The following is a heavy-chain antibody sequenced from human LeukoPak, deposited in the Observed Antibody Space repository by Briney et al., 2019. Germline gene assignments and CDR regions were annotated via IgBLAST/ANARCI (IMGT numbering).Heavy chain of an antibody. V-gene: IGHV3-48*01. CDR1: GMSFSTYS. J-gene: IGHJ4*02. D-gene: IGHD6-6*01. CDR3: ARDRVSGRSVPARPFR. Sequence: GGSLRLSCTASGMSFSTYSLNWVRQAPGKGLEWLSYISSSSSSIYYADSVRGRFIISRDNAKNSLYLQMNSLRAEDTAVYYCARDRVSGRSVPARPFRWGQGTLVTVSS. CDR2: ISSSSSSI.